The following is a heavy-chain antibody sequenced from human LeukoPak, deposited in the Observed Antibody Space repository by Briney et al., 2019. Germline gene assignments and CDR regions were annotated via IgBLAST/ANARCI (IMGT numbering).Heavy chain of an antibody. CDR1: GFTFSSYW. J-gene: IGHJ6*02. CDR3: ASHLYHGMDV. CDR2: INSDGSST. Sequence: GGSLRLSCAASGFTFSSYWMHWVRQAPGKGLVWVSYINSDGSSTNYADSVKGRFATSRDNAKNTLYLQMNSLRVEDTAVYYCASHLYHGMDVWGQGTTVTVSS. V-gene: IGHV3-74*01.